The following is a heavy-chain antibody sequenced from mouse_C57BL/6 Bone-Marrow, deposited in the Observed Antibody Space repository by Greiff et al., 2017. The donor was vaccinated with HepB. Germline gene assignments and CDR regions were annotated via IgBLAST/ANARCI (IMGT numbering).Heavy chain of an antibody. Sequence: EVKLMESGGGLVQPKGSLKLSCAASGFSFNTYAMNWVRQAPGKGLEWVARIRSKSNNYATYYADSVKDRFTISRDDSESMLYLQMNNVKTEDTAMYYCVRHEGYGTGFDYWGQGTTLTVSS. CDR1: GFSFNTYA. D-gene: IGHD1-1*01. V-gene: IGHV10-1*01. CDR2: IRSKSNNYAT. CDR3: VRHEGYGTGFDY. J-gene: IGHJ2*01.